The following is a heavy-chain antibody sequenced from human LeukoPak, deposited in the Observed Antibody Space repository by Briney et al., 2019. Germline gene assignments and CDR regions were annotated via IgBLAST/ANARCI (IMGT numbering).Heavy chain of an antibody. V-gene: IGHV3-74*01. J-gene: IGHJ5*01. CDR2: IHYDGTYT. D-gene: IGHD5-18*01. Sequence: PGGSLRLSCAASGFTFSTYRMHWVRQIPGKGLVWLSRIHYDGTYTTYVDSVRGRFTISRDNTKSTLYLQMNSLRADDTAVYYCARGAEGHNYGELDSWGQGTLVTVSS. CDR3: ARGAEGHNYGELDS. CDR1: GFTFSTYR.